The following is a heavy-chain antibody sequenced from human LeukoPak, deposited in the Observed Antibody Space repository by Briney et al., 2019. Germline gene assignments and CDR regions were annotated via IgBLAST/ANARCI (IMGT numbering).Heavy chain of an antibody. Sequence: QPGRSLRLSCAASGFTFSSYAMHWVRQAPGKGLEWVAVISYDGSNKYYADSVKGRFTISRNNSKNTLYLQMNSLRAEDTAVYYCARVEPANYDSSGYYTMPFDYWGQGTLVTVSS. J-gene: IGHJ4*02. V-gene: IGHV3-30-3*01. CDR2: ISYDGSNK. CDR3: ARVEPANYDSSGYYTMPFDY. D-gene: IGHD3-22*01. CDR1: GFTFSSYA.